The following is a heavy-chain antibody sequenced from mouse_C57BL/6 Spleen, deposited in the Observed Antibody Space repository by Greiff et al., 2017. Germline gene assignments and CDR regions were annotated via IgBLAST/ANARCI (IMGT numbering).Heavy chain of an antibody. CDR2: IDPSDSYT. V-gene: IGHV1-69*01. CDR1: GYTFTSYW. D-gene: IGHD1-1*01. CDR3: ARNVITTLVGYYFDY. Sequence: QVQLQQPGAELVMPGASVKLSCKASGYTFTSYWMHWVKQRPGQGLEWIGEIDPSDSYTNYNQKFKGKSTLTVDKSSSTAYMQLSSLTSEDSAVYYCARNVITTLVGYYFDYWGQGTTLTVSS. J-gene: IGHJ2*01.